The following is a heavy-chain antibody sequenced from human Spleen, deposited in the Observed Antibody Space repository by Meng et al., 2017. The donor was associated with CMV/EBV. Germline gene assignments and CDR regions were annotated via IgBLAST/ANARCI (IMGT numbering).Heavy chain of an antibody. J-gene: IGHJ5*02. CDR3: AKVAQYWFDP. CDR1: GFMFDRYA. V-gene: IGHV3-23*01. Sequence: GESLKISCGASGFMFDRYAMSWVRQAPGKGLEWVSNIIGNGGSTQYADSVKGRFTVSRDNSKNTLYLQMNSLRAEDTAVYYCAKVAQYWFDPWGQGTLVTVSS. D-gene: IGHD3-3*02. CDR2: IIGNGGST.